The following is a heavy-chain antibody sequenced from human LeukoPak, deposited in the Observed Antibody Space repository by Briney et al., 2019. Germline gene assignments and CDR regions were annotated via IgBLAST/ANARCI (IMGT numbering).Heavy chain of an antibody. Sequence: GGSLRLSCAASGFTFSSYGMHWVRQAPGKGLEWVAVISYDGSNKYYADSVKGRFTISRDNSKNTLYLQMNSLRAEDTAVYYCAIPGYSSSWYSKPWDYYYYYMDVWGKGTTVTVSS. D-gene: IGHD6-13*01. V-gene: IGHV3-30*03. CDR2: ISYDGSNK. J-gene: IGHJ6*03. CDR1: GFTFSSYG. CDR3: AIPGYSSSWYSKPWDYYYYYMDV.